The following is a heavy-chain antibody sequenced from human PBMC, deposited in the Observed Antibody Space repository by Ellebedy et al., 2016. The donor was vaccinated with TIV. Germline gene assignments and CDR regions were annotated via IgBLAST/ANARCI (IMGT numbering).Heavy chain of an antibody. V-gene: IGHV3-7*01. CDR2: INQDGSNT. CDR3: ARGGYDFWSGYSPFDS. J-gene: IGHJ4*02. CDR1: EFTFSDYW. D-gene: IGHD3-3*01. Sequence: GGSLRLXXAASEFTFSDYWMSWVRQAPGKGLEWVANINQDGSNTYYVDSVKGRFTISRDNAKNSLYLEMSSLRAEDTAVYSCARGGYDFWSGYSPFDSWGQGTLVTVSS.